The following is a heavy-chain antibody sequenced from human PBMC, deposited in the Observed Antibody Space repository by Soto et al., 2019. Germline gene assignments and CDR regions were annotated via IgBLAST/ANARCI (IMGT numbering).Heavy chain of an antibody. J-gene: IGHJ4*02. D-gene: IGHD6-13*01. V-gene: IGHV4-4*02. CDR3: VLDHQYGESWSFDY. CDR2: NFHEGNI. CDR1: GASIDRSDW. Sequence: SETLSLTCGVSGASIDRSDWWKWVRQTKEKELEWIGENFHEGNIIYNPTLKSRVTISVDKSRNQLSLELRFVTAADTALYYCVLDHQYGESWSFDYWGQGIFVTVST.